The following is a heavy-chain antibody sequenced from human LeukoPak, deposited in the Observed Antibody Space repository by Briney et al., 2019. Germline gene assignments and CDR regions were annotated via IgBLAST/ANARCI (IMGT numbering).Heavy chain of an antibody. D-gene: IGHD5-18*01. CDR1: GFTFSSYG. Sequence: GGSLRLSCAASGFTFSSYGMHWVRQAPGKGLEWVSAISGSGGSTYYADSVKGRFTISRDNSKNTLYLQMNSLRAEDTAVYYCAKLSRYSYVTDAFDIWGQGTMVTVSS. V-gene: IGHV3-23*01. CDR3: AKLSRYSYVTDAFDI. J-gene: IGHJ3*02. CDR2: ISGSGGST.